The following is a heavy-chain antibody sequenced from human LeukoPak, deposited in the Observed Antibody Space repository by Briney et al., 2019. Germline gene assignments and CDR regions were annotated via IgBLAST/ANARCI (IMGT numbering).Heavy chain of an antibody. Sequence: GSLRLSCAASGFNFNYVWMNWVRQAPGKGLEWVGRVKTYIDGESTDYAAPVKGRFTISRDDSKTTLYLQMNSLRTEDSAVYYCTTERNWELLRPYGMDIWGQGTTVTVSS. CDR1: GFNFNYVW. CDR2: VKTYIDGEST. CDR3: TTERNWELLRPYGMDI. V-gene: IGHV3-15*01. J-gene: IGHJ6*02. D-gene: IGHD1-26*01.